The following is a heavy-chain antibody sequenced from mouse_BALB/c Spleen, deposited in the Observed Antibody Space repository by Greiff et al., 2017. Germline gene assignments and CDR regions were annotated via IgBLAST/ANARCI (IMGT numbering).Heavy chain of an antibody. CDR3: ARGGGSSLYYYAMDY. CDR2: ISSGSSTI. D-gene: IGHD1-1*01. J-gene: IGHJ4*01. CDR1: GFTFSSFG. V-gene: IGHV5-17*02. Sequence: EVQLVESGGGLVQPGGSRKLSCAASGFTFSSFGMHWVRQAPERGLEWVAYISSGSSTIYYADTVKGRFTISRDNPKNTLFLQMTSLRSEDTAMYYCARGGGSSLYYYAMDYWGQGTSVTVSS.